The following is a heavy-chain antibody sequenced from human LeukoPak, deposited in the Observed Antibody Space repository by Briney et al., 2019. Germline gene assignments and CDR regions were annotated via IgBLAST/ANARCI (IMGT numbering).Heavy chain of an antibody. CDR1: GYTFTSHD. Sequence: ASVKVSCKASGYTFTSHDINWVRQATGQGLEWMGWMSPNSGDTGYAQKFQGRVTMTSDSSISTAYMELSSLRSEDTAIYYCVRTPPNWGSDYWGQGTLVTVSS. V-gene: IGHV1-8*01. D-gene: IGHD7-27*01. CDR2: MSPNSGDT. CDR3: VRTPPNWGSDY. J-gene: IGHJ4*02.